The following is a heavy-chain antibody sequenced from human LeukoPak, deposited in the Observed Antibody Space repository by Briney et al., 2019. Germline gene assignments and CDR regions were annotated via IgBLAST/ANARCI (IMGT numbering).Heavy chain of an antibody. V-gene: IGHV4-59*01. CDR3: ARKVGATKVPNWFDS. CDR1: GGSMNHYY. J-gene: IGHJ5*01. Sequence: PSETLSLTCTVSGGSMNHYYWSWIRQSPEKGLEWIGRIYSSGSINYNSSLKSRITISVDTSKNQFSLNLDSVTAADTAMYYCARKVGATKVPNWFDSWGRGMLVTVSS. D-gene: IGHD5-24*01. CDR2: IYSSGSI.